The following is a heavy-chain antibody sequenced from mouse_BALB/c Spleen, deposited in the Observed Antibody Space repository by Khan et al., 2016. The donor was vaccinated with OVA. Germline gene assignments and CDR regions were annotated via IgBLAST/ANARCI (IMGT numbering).Heavy chain of an antibody. CDR3: VRDGAYHRNDGWFAY. CDR1: GYTFTSYT. Sequence: VQLQQSGAELARPGASVKMSCKASGYTFTSYTIHWIKERPGQGLEWIGYINPSNGYTNYTQKFRDKATLTTDKSSTTAYLQRSSLTSDDSAVYNCVRDGAYHRNDGWFAYWGQGTLVTVSA. CDR2: INPSNGYT. J-gene: IGHJ3*01. D-gene: IGHD2-14*01. V-gene: IGHV1-4*01.